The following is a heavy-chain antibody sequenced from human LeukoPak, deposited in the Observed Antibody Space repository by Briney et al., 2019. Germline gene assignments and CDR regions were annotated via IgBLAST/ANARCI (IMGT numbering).Heavy chain of an antibody. J-gene: IGHJ4*02. CDR3: ARSVTSGSYIVDY. V-gene: IGHV1-46*01. D-gene: IGHD3-10*01. CDR2: INPSGGTT. Sequence: GASVKVSCKASGYSFTSHYMHWVRQAPGQGLEWMGIINPSGGTTTYTQKFQGRVTMTSDTSTSAVYMELSSLRSEDTAVYFCARSVTSGSYIVDYWGQGTLVTVSS. CDR1: GYSFTSHY.